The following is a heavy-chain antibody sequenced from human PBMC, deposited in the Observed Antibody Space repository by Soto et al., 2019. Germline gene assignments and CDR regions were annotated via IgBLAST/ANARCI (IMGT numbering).Heavy chain of an antibody. D-gene: IGHD3-22*01. Sequence: ESGGGLVQPGGSLRLSCAASGFTFSSYAMSWVRQAPGKGLEWVSSTSGSGGDVYHAGSVKGRFTISRDNSKNTLYLQINSLRAEDTGIYYCAKGWLYGAGMGVWGQGTTVTVSS. CDR1: GFTFSSYA. CDR3: AKGWLYGAGMGV. V-gene: IGHV3-23*01. CDR2: TSGSGGDV. J-gene: IGHJ6*02.